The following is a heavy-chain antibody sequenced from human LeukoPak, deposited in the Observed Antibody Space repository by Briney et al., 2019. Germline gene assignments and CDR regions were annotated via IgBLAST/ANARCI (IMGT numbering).Heavy chain of an antibody. CDR2: IKSKTDGGTT. V-gene: IGHV3-15*01. D-gene: IGHD3-16*01. J-gene: IGHJ4*02. CDR3: TTEGMRELRGEFPFDY. Sequence: GGSLRLSCAASGFTFSSYAMSWVRQAPGKGLEWVGRIKSKTDGGTTDYAAPVKGRFTISRDDSKNTLYLQMNSLKTEDTAVYYCTTEGMRELRGEFPFDYWGQRTLVTVSS. CDR1: GFTFSSYA.